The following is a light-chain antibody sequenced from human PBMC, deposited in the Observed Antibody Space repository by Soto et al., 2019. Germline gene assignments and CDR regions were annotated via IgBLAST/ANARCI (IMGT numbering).Light chain of an antibody. CDR2: AAS. CDR1: QNIFDY. Sequence: DIQMTQSPSSLSASVGDRVSITCRASQNIFDYVNWYQQKPGEVPKLVIFAASSLQTGVPARFSGSGSGTDFTLTISSLRPEDFATYYCQQTYTPQTFGQGTKVDI. CDR3: QQTYTPQT. J-gene: IGKJ1*01. V-gene: IGKV1-39*01.